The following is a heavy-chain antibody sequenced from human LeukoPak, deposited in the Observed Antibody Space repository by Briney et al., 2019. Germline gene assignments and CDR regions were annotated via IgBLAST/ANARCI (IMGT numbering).Heavy chain of an antibody. Sequence: SETLSLTCTVSGGSISSYYWSWVRQPAGKGLGWIGRIYTSGSPNYNPSLKSRVPMSVDTSKNQFSLKLSSVPAADTAVYYCARESVAYYYDSSGHYYFAYWGQGTLVTVSS. D-gene: IGHD3-22*01. J-gene: IGHJ4*02. CDR2: IYTSGSP. CDR3: ARESVAYYYDSSGHYYFAY. CDR1: GGSISSYY. V-gene: IGHV4-4*07.